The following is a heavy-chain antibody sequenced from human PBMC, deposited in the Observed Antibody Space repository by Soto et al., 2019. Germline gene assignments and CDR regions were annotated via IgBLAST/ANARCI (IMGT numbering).Heavy chain of an antibody. CDR2: IYYSGST. CDR1: GGSISSYY. D-gene: IGHD2-15*01. V-gene: IGHV4-59*01. Sequence: SETLSLTCTVSGGSISSYYWSWIRQPPGKGLEWIGYIYYSGSTNYNPSLKSRVTISVDTSKNQFSLKLSSVTAADTAVYYCARLGRNCSGGSCYPLIYYYYYMDVWGKGTTVTVSS. CDR3: ARLGRNCSGGSCYPLIYYYYYMDV. J-gene: IGHJ6*03.